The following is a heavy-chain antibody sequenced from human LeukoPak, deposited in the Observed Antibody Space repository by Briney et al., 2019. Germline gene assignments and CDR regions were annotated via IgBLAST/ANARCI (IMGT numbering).Heavy chain of an antibody. Sequence: QPGRSLRLSCAASGFTFSSYAMHWVRQAPGKGLEWVAVISYDGSNKYYVDSVRGRFTISRDNSKNTLYLQMNSLRAEDTAVYFCARVMTTVTYGDAFDMWGQGTMVTVSS. J-gene: IGHJ3*02. V-gene: IGHV3-30*04. CDR1: GFTFSSYA. D-gene: IGHD4-17*01. CDR2: ISYDGSNK. CDR3: ARVMTTVTYGDAFDM.